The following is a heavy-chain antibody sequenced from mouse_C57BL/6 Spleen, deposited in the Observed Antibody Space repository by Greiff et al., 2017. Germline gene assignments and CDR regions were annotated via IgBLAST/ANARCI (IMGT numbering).Heavy chain of an antibody. Sequence: QVQLQQPGAELVKPGASVKLSCKASGYTFTSYWMHWVKQRPGQGLEWIGMIHPNSGSTNYNEKFKSKATLTVDKSSSTAYMQLSSLTSEDSAVYYCARSYGSRSWLAYWGQGTLVTVSA. J-gene: IGHJ3*01. CDR3: ARSYGSRSWLAY. V-gene: IGHV1-64*01. CDR1: GYTFTSYW. D-gene: IGHD1-1*01. CDR2: IHPNSGST.